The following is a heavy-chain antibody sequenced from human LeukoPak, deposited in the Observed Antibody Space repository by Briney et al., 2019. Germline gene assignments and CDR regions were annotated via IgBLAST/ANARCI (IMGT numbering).Heavy chain of an antibody. CDR2: IIPIFGTA. CDR3: ATGSGIMITFGGVIAPLNY. J-gene: IGHJ4*02. V-gene: IGHV1-69*13. Sequence: SVKVSCKASGYTFTDYYMHWVRQAPGQGLEWMGGIIPIFGTANYAQKFQGRVTITADESTSTAYMELSSLRSEDTAVYYCATGSGIMITFGGVIAPLNYWGQGTLVTVSS. D-gene: IGHD3-16*02. CDR1: GYTFTDYY.